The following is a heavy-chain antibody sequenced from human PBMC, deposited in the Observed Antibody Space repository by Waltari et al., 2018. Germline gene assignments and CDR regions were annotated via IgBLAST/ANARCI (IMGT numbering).Heavy chain of an antibody. CDR2: ISHSGRT. J-gene: IGHJ5*02. V-gene: IGHV4-34*01. Sequence: QVQLQQWGAGLLKPSETLSLTCVVYGGSFSGYSWRWSRQHPGKGLWWIGEISHSGRTNYKSSLKSRVTILGDTAKNRFSLKLSSVSAADTAVYYCARGQWQPRFDPWGQGTLVTVSS. CDR3: ARGQWQPRFDP. D-gene: IGHD6-19*01. CDR1: GGSFSGYS.